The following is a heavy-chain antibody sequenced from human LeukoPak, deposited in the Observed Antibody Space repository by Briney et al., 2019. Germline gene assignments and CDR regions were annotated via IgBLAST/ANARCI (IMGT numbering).Heavy chain of an antibody. CDR2: IYSGGST. D-gene: IGHD6-13*01. Sequence: GGSLRLSCAASGFTVSSNYMSWVRQAPGKGPEWVSVIYSGGSTYYADSVKGRFTISRDDSKNTLYLQMNSLRAEDTAVYYCARAFGAAAGYFDYWGQGTLVTVSS. V-gene: IGHV3-66*01. J-gene: IGHJ4*02. CDR1: GFTVSSNY. CDR3: ARAFGAAAGYFDY.